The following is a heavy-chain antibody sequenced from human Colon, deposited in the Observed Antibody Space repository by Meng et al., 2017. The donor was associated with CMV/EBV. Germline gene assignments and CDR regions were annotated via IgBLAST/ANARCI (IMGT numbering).Heavy chain of an antibody. CDR3: AREQAAAGAGYFDY. D-gene: IGHD6-13*01. CDR2: IYYNGKS. CDR1: VASINSGGHY. V-gene: IGHV4-31*02. Sequence: SVASINSGGHYCTWIRPHPVKGLEWIGYIYYNGKSDHDPSLKSRVSISLDTSKTQFSLRLTSVTAADTAVYYCAREQAAAGAGYFDYWGQGTLVTVSS. J-gene: IGHJ4*02.